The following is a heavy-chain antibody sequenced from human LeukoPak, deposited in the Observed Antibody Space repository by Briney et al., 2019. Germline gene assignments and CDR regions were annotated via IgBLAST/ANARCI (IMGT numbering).Heavy chain of an antibody. Sequence: GGSLRLSCAASGFTLSDYAMNWVRQAPGEGLEWLSAISGSDGHTFYADSVKGRFTLSRDNSKNTLYLQMNNLRAHDTAIYYCAKVPWVGTITWGQGTLVTVSS. CDR2: ISGSDGHT. CDR3: AKVPWVGTIT. CDR1: GFTLSDYA. J-gene: IGHJ4*02. D-gene: IGHD1-26*01. V-gene: IGHV3-23*01.